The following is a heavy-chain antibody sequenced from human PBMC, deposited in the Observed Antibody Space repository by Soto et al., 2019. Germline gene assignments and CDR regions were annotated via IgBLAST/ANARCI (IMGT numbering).Heavy chain of an antibody. CDR1: GGTFSSYA. CDR3: ARAMTGYSYGYCYYYGMDV. Sequence: QVQLVQSGAEVKKPGSSVKVSCKASGGTFSSYAISWVRQAPGQGLEWMGGIIPIFGTANYAQKFQGRVTITADESTSKAYMELGSLRSEDTAVYYCARAMTGYSYGYCYYYGMDVWGQGTTVTVSS. D-gene: IGHD5-18*01. CDR2: IIPIFGTA. J-gene: IGHJ6*02. V-gene: IGHV1-69*12.